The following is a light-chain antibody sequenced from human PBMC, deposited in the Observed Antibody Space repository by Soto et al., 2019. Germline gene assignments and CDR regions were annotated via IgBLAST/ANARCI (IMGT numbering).Light chain of an antibody. Sequence: QSVLTQPASVSGSPGQSISISCTGTSSDIGAYNYVSWYQQHPGKAPKLIIFEVSTRPSGVSNRFSGAKSGNTASLTISGLQHADEADYHCSSYTGGTTYCIFGGGTKLTVL. CDR3: SSYTGGTTYCI. CDR2: EVS. CDR1: SSDIGAYNY. V-gene: IGLV2-14*03. J-gene: IGLJ2*01.